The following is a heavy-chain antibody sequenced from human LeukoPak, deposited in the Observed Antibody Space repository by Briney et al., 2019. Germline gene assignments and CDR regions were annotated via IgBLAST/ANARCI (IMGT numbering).Heavy chain of an antibody. J-gene: IGHJ4*02. D-gene: IGHD3-22*01. CDR1: GFTFSSYA. CDR3: ARVGQYYYDSSGFDY. CDR2: ISYDGSNK. Sequence: GGSLRLSCAASGFTFSSYAMHWVRQAPGKGLEWVAVISYDGSNKYYADSVKGRFTISRDNSKNTLYLQMNSLRAEDTAVYYCARVGQYYYDSSGFDYWGQGTLVTVSS. V-gene: IGHV3-30-3*01.